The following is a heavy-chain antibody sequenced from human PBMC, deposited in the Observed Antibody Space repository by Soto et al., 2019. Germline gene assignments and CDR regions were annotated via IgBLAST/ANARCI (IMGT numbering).Heavy chain of an antibody. CDR3: SKGDSTYSRGPQDV. Sequence: GGSLRLSCEASGFPFSDAWINWIRQAPGKGLEWVGRIKSKADGGTTDFADSVKGRFTISRDNSKNTLYLQMNSLRAEDTAVNYCSKGDSTYSRGPQDVWGQGTTVTVS. CDR2: IKSKADGGTT. D-gene: IGHD6-13*01. V-gene: IGHV3-15*07. J-gene: IGHJ6*02. CDR1: GFPFSDAW.